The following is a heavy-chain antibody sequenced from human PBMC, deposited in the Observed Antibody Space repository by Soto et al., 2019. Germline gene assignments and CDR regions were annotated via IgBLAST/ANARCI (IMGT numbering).Heavy chain of an antibody. Sequence: PSETLSLTCTVSGGSISSGGYYWSWIRQHPGKGLEWIGYIYYSGSTYYNPSLKSRVTISVDTSKNQFSLKLSSVTAADTAVYYCARTHNYYGSGSYYTYYFDYWGQGTLVTVSS. CDR3: ARTHNYYGSGSYYTYYFDY. D-gene: IGHD3-10*01. CDR2: IYYSGST. V-gene: IGHV4-31*03. J-gene: IGHJ4*02. CDR1: GGSISSGGYY.